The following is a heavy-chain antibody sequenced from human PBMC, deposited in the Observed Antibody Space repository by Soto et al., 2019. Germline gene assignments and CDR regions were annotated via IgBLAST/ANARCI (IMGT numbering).Heavy chain of an antibody. J-gene: IGHJ4*02. D-gene: IGHD6-19*01. CDR3: ATPQGGWYPPFDY. CDR1: GFTFSSYG. V-gene: IGHV3-30*03. Sequence: QVQLVASGGGVVQPGRSLRLSCAASGFTFSSYGMHWVRQAPGKGLEWVAVISYDGSNKYYADSVKGRFTISRDNSKNTLYLQMNSLRAEDTAVYYCATPQGGWYPPFDYWGQGTLVTVSS. CDR2: ISYDGSNK.